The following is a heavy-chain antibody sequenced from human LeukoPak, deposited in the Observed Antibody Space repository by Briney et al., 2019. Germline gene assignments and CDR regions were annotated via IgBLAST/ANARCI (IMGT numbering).Heavy chain of an antibody. Sequence: PSETLSLTCAVYGGSFSGYYWSWIRQPPGKGLEWIGEINHSGSTNYNPSLKSRVTISVDTSENQFSLKLSSVTAADTAVYYCARGVLHHFDYWGQGTLVTVSS. D-gene: IGHD4-11*01. J-gene: IGHJ4*02. CDR1: GGSFSGYY. V-gene: IGHV4-34*01. CDR2: INHSGST. CDR3: ARGVLHHFDY.